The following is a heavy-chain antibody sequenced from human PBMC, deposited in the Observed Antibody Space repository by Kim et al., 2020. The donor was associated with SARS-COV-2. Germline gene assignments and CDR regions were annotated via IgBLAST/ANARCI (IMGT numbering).Heavy chain of an antibody. V-gene: IGHV4-4*02. Sequence: TNYNPSLKSRVTISVDKSKNQFSLKLSSVTAADTAVYYCARDWGGYGMDVWGQGTTVTVSS. D-gene: IGHD3-16*01. CDR3: ARDWGGYGMDV. J-gene: IGHJ6*02. CDR2: T.